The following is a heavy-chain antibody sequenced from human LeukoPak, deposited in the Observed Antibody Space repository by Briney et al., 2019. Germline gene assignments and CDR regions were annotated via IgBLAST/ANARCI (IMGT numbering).Heavy chain of an antibody. CDR3: ARDSPGYLAYDS. Sequence: PGGSLRLSCAASGFTFSTYWMTCVRQAPGKGPEWVANIKEDGSATYYVDSVKGRFTISRDNAKKSLYLQMNSLRAEDTAVYYCARDSPGYLAYDSWGQGTLVTVSS. J-gene: IGHJ4*02. CDR2: IKEDGSAT. CDR1: GFTFSTYW. V-gene: IGHV3-7*04. D-gene: IGHD1-1*01.